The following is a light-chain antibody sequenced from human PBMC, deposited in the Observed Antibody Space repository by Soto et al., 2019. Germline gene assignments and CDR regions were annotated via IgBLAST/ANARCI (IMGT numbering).Light chain of an antibody. CDR2: GAS. CDR1: QSISTY. J-gene: IGKJ5*01. Sequence: DIQMTQSPSSLSASVGDRVTITCRASQSISTYLNWYQQKVGKAPKLLIYGASSLQSRVPSRFSGSGSETDFTLTISSLQPEDSATYYCQQSYNAPPAFGQGIRRE. V-gene: IGKV1-39*01. CDR3: QQSYNAPPA.